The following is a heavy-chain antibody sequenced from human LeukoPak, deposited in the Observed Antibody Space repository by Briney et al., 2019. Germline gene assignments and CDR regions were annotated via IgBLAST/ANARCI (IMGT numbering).Heavy chain of an antibody. CDR2: INHSGSI. J-gene: IGHJ4*02. V-gene: IGHV4-34*01. CDR1: GGSLSGYY. Sequence: SETLSLTCAVYGGSLSGYYWSWIRQPPGKGLQWIGEINHSGSIKNNASLKSRVTISIDTSKNQFSLKLSPVTAADTAVYYCARGLSRLPPGGYWGQGTLVTVSS. CDR3: ARGLSRLPPGGY. D-gene: IGHD2-15*01.